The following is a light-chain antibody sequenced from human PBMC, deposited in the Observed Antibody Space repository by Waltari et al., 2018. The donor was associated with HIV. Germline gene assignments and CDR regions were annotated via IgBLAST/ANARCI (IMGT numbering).Light chain of an antibody. J-gene: IGKJ2*02. CDR3: QQYYSTPWT. V-gene: IGKV4-1*01. CDR1: QSVLYSSNNKNY. Sequence: DIVMTQSPDSLAVSLGERATLNCKSSQSVLYSSNNKNYLAWYQQKPGQPPKLLIYWASTRESGVPDRFSGSGSGTDFTLTISSLQAEDVAVYYCQQYYSTPWTFGQGTKLEIK. CDR2: WAS.